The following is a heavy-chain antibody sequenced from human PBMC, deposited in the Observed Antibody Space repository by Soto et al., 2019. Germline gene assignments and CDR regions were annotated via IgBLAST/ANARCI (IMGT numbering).Heavy chain of an antibody. CDR1: GGTFSSYA. J-gene: IGHJ5*02. Sequence: SVKVSCKASGGTFSSYAISWVRQAPGQGLEWMGGIIPIFGTANYAQKFQGRVTMTTDTSTSTAYMELRSLRSDDTAVYYCARDQWIAVAGTNWFDPWGQGTLVTVSS. V-gene: IGHV1-69*05. D-gene: IGHD6-19*01. CDR3: ARDQWIAVAGTNWFDP. CDR2: IIPIFGTA.